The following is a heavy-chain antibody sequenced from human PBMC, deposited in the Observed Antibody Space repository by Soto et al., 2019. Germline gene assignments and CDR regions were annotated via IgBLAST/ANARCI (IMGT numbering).Heavy chain of an antibody. D-gene: IGHD2-21*02. J-gene: IGHJ6*02. CDR2: ISASGRTA. V-gene: IGHV3-11*01. CDR1: GITFNDYY. CDR3: STCINCYLLLRDTFFYGMDV. Sequence: PGGSLRLSSEASGITFNDYYMSWIRQTPGKGLEWISFISASGRTAYYAESVRGRFTVSRDKYKKSLFLQMNSLRAEDTAVYYCSTCINCYLLLRDTFFYGMDVWGQGTTVTVS.